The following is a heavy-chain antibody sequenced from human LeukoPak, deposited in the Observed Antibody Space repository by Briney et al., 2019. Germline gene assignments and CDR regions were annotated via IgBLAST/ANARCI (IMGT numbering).Heavy chain of an antibody. J-gene: IGHJ3*02. Sequence: GGSLRLSCAASGFTFNSYAMSWARQAPGKGLEWVSVIPGSGDITYYADSVKGRFTISRDNSKNTLYLQMNSLRAEDTALYYCAKTDCSSTSCYSSVGAFDIWGQGTMVTVSS. V-gene: IGHV3-23*01. CDR1: GFTFNSYA. CDR3: AKTDCSSTSCYSSVGAFDI. CDR2: IPGSGDIT. D-gene: IGHD2-2*01.